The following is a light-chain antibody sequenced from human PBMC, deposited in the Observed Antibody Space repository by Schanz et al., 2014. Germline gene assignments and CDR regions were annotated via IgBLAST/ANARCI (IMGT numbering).Light chain of an antibody. CDR3: SSYAGSTTSWV. CDR1: SSDVGGYNL. J-gene: IGLJ3*02. V-gene: IGLV2-23*01. CDR2: EGT. Sequence: QSALTQPASVSGSPGQSITISCTGTSSDVGGYNLVSWYQQHPGKAPKLMIYEGTKRPSGVSDRFSGSKSANTASLTISGLQAEDEADYYCSSYAGSTTSWVFGGGTKLTVL.